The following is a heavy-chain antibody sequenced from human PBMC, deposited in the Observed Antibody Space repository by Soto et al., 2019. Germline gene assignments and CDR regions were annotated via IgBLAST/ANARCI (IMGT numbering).Heavy chain of an antibody. CDR2: IYYSGST. CDR1: GGSISSSSYY. Sequence: SETLSLTCTVSGGSISSSSYYWGWIRQPPGKGLEWIGSIYYSGSTYDNPSLQSRVTISIDASKNQFSLKLTSVTTADTAVYYCARRRASDYGGNHHPYYFDRWGQGALVTVSS. V-gene: IGHV4-39*01. D-gene: IGHD4-17*01. J-gene: IGHJ4*02. CDR3: ARRRASDYGGNHHPYYFDR.